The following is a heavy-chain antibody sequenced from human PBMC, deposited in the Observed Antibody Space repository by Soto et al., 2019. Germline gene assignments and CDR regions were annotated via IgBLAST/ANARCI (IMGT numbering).Heavy chain of an antibody. V-gene: IGHV4-59*08. D-gene: IGHD3-16*01. J-gene: IGHJ6*03. CDR2: IYYSGST. CDR1: GGSISSYY. Sequence: SETLSLTCTVSGGSISSYYWSWIRQPPGKVLEWIGYIYYSGSTNYNPSLKSRVTISVDTSKNQFSLKLSSVTAADTVVYYFARSRLGVTKDYYYYYMDVWGKGTTVTVSS. CDR3: ARSRLGVTKDYYYYYMDV.